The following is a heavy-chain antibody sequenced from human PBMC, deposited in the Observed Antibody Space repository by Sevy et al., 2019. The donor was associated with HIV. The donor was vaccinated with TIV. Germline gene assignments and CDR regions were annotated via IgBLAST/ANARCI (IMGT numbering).Heavy chain of an antibody. CDR1: GDSVSSNSAA. CDR2: TYYRSKWYN. D-gene: IGHD3-10*01. CDR3: ARGGVDYYGSGSAGSYYYYYYMDV. V-gene: IGHV6-1*01. J-gene: IGHJ6*03. Sequence: SQTLSLTCAISGDSVSSNSAAWNWIRQSPSRGLEWLGRTYYRSKWYNDYAVSVKSRITINPDTSKNQFSLRLNSVTPEDTAVYYCARGGVDYYGSGSAGSYYYYYYMDVWGKGTTVTSP.